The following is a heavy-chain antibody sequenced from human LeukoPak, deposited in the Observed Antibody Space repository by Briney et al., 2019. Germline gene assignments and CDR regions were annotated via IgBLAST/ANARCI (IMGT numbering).Heavy chain of an antibody. J-gene: IGHJ6*03. CDR3: AKKPGAYYYYYMDV. V-gene: IGHV3-30*02. CDR1: GFTFSSYG. Sequence: GGSLRLSCAASGFTFSSYGMYWVRQAPGKGLEWVAFIRYDGDNKYYAASVKGRFTISRDNSKNTLYLQMNSLRAEDTAVYYCAKKPGAYYYYYMDVWGKGTTVTVSS. CDR2: IRYDGDNK.